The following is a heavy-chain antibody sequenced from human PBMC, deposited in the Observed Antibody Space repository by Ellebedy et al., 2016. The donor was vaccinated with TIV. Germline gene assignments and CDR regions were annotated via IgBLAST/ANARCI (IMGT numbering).Heavy chain of an antibody. D-gene: IGHD2-21*02. J-gene: IGHJ4*02. CDR3: ARRFVGLDVVVTATPFDY. CDR1: GGSISSSSYY. V-gene: IGHV4-39*01. Sequence: SETLSLTCTVSGGSISSSSYYWGWIRQPPGKGLEWIGSIYYSGSTYYNPSLKSRVTISVDTSKNQFSLKLSSVTAADTAVYYCARRFVGLDVVVTATPFDYWGQGTLVTVSS. CDR2: IYYSGST.